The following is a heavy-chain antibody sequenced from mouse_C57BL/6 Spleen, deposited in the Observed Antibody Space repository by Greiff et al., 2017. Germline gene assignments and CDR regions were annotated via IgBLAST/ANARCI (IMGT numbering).Heavy chain of an antibody. Sequence: VKLVESGAELVKPGASVKISCKASGYAFSSYWMNWVKQRPGKGLEWIGQIYPGDGDTNYNGKFKGKATLTADKSSSTAYMQLSSLTSEDSAVYFCARGDYEGVYAMDYWGQGTSVTVSS. V-gene: IGHV1-80*01. CDR1: GYAFSSYW. CDR2: IYPGDGDT. CDR3: ARGDYEGVYAMDY. J-gene: IGHJ4*01. D-gene: IGHD2-4*01.